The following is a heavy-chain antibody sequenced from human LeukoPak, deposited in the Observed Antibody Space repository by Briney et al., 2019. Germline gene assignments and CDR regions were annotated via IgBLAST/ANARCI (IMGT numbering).Heavy chain of an antibody. V-gene: IGHV1-2*02. CDR1: ENTFTNYY. Sequence: GASVKVSCKASENTFTNYYMHWVRQAPGQGLEWMGWINPNSGGTNYAQKFQGRVTMTRDTSISTAYMELSRLRSDDTAVYYCARGGDYDILTGYPFDYWGQGTLVTVSS. CDR2: INPNSGGT. D-gene: IGHD3-9*01. J-gene: IGHJ4*02. CDR3: ARGGDYDILTGYPFDY.